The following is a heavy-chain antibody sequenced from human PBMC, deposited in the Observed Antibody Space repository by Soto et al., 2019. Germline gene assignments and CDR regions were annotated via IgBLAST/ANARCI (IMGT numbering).Heavy chain of an antibody. D-gene: IGHD3-22*01. CDR2: INHSGST. J-gene: IGHJ4*02. V-gene: IGHV4-34*01. Sequence: SETLSLTCAVYGGSFSGHYWSWIRQPPGKGLEWIGEINHSGSTNYNPSLKSRVTISVDTSKNQFSLKLRSVTAADTAIYYCARGNGMILAVQGDAPDKKYLDSWSQGTLVTVSS. CDR1: GGSFSGHY. CDR3: ARGNGMILAVQGDAPDKKYLDS.